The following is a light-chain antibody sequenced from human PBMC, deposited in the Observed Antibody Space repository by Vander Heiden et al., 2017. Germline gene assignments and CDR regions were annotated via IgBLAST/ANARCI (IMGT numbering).Light chain of an antibody. J-gene: IGKJ1*01. Sequence: EIVLTQSPGTLSLSPGERATLSCRASQSVSSSYLAWYQQKPGQAPSLLIYGASSRATDIPDRFSGSGSATDFTLTISRLEPEDFAVYYCQQYGSSPTFGQGTKVEIK. CDR1: QSVSSSY. CDR2: GAS. CDR3: QQYGSSPT. V-gene: IGKV3-20*01.